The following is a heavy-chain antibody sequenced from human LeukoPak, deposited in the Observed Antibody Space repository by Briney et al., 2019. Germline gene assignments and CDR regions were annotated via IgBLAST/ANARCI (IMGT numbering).Heavy chain of an antibody. D-gene: IGHD2-2*01. CDR3: AKEPYCSSTSCIGEYFQR. V-gene: IGHV3-30*18. Sequence: PGGSLRLSCAASGFTFSSYGMHWVRQAPGKGLGWVAVISYDGSNKYYADSAKGRFAISRDNSKNTLYLQMNSLRAEDTAVYYCAKEPYCSSTSCIGEYFQRWGQGTLVTVSS. CDR2: ISYDGSNK. CDR1: GFTFSSYG. J-gene: IGHJ1*01.